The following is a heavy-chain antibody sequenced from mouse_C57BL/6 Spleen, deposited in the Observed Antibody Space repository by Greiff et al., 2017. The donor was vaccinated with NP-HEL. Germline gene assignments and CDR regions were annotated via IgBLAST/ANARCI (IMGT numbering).Heavy chain of an antibody. CDR2: ISDGGSYT. CDR3: ARECITHTHFDY. V-gene: IGHV5-4*01. CDR1: GFTFSSYA. D-gene: IGHD1-1*01. Sequence: DVKLVESGGGLVKPGGSLKLSCAASGFTFSSYAMSWVRQTPEKRLEWVATISDGGSYTYYPDNVKGRFTISRDNAKNNLYLQMSHLKSEDTAVDYCARECITHTHFDYWGQGTTLTVSS. J-gene: IGHJ2*01.